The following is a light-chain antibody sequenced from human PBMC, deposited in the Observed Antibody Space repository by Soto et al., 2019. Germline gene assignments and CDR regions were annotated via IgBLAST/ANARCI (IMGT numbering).Light chain of an antibody. CDR1: QSISSSY. CDR2: AAS. V-gene: IGKV3-20*01. CDR3: QQDGSSSYT. Sequence: EIVLTQSPGTLSLSPGERATLSCRASQSISSSYLAWYPQKPGQAPRLLIYAASSRATGIPDRFSGSGSGTDFTLTISRLEPEDFAVYYCQQDGSSSYTFGQGTQLEIK. J-gene: IGKJ2*01.